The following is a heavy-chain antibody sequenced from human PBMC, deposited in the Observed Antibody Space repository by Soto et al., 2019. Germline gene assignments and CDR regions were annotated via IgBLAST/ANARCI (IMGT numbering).Heavy chain of an antibody. CDR1: GGSISSNFYY. Sequence: SETLSLTCTVSGGSISSNFYYWGWIRQPPGKGLQWIGNIYYRGSTNYNPSLKSPVTISVDTSKNQFSLKLSSVTAADTAVYYCARQTDDYYTFNAFDIWGQGTMVTLSS. V-gene: IGHV4-39*01. CDR2: IYYRGST. J-gene: IGHJ3*02. D-gene: IGHD3-16*01. CDR3: ARQTDDYYTFNAFDI.